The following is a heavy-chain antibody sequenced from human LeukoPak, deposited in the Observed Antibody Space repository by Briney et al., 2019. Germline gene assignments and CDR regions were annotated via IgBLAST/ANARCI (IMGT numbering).Heavy chain of an antibody. D-gene: IGHD3-22*01. CDR2: IYYSGST. J-gene: IGHJ4*02. V-gene: IGHV4-61*10. CDR1: GDSISSGSYY. CDR3: ARWAGDDSSGYYPTAYYFDY. Sequence: SETLSLTCTVSGDSISSGSYYWSWIRQPAGKGLEWIGYIYYSGSTNYNPSLKSRVTISVDTSKNQFSLKLSSVTAAVTAVYYCARWAGDDSSGYYPTAYYFDYWGQGTLVTVSS.